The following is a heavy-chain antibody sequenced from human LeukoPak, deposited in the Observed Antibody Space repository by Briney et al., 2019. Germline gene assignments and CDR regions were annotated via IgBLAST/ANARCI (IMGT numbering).Heavy chain of an antibody. CDR2: INGGGGTT. CDR1: GFTFSSYV. V-gene: IGHV3-23*01. J-gene: IGHJ5*02. Sequence: PGGSLRLSCAASGFTFSSYVMSWVRHAPGKGLEWVSTINGGGGTTKYADSVRGRFTISRDNSKNTLYLHMNSLRAEDTAIYYCAKTERFDPWGQGTLVTVSS. CDR3: AKTERFDP.